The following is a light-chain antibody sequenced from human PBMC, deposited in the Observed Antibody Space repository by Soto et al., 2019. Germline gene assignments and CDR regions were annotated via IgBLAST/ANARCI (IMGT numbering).Light chain of an antibody. CDR1: QSLLHSNGYNY. Sequence: DIVMTQSPLSLPVTPGEPASISCRSSQSLLHSNGYNYLDWYLQKPGQSPQLLIYLGSNRASGVPDRFSGSGSGTDFTLKISRVEAEDVGVYYCMQALQTPPPFGVGTKVEIK. CDR2: LGS. V-gene: IGKV2-28*01. J-gene: IGKJ4*01. CDR3: MQALQTPPP.